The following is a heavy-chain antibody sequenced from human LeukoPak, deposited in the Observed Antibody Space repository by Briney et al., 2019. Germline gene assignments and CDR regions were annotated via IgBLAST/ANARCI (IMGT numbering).Heavy chain of an antibody. Sequence: GGSLRLSCAASGFTFSSYAMSWVRQAPGKGLEWVSAISGSGGSTYYADSVKGRFTISRDNSKNTLYLQMNSLRAGDTAVYYCAKLMEDYYDSSGYYYGAAGAFDIWGQGTMVTVSS. V-gene: IGHV3-23*01. CDR2: ISGSGGST. CDR1: GFTFSSYA. J-gene: IGHJ3*02. CDR3: AKLMEDYYDSSGYYYGAAGAFDI. D-gene: IGHD3-22*01.